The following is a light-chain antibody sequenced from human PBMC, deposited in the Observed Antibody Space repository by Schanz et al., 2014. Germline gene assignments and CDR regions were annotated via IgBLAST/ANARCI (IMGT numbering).Light chain of an antibody. J-gene: IGLJ1*01. Sequence: QSVLTQPPSVSGAPGQRVTISCTGSSSNIGAGYDVHWYQQLPGTAPKFLIFGNSNRPSGVPDRFSGSKSGTSASLAITGLQAEDEADYYCSSYTSSSTPDVFGTGTKLTVL. CDR2: GNS. CDR1: SSNIGAGYD. CDR3: SSYTSSSTPDV. V-gene: IGLV1-40*01.